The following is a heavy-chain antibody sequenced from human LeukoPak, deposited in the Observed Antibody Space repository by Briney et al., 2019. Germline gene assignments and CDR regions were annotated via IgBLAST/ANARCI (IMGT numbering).Heavy chain of an antibody. CDR3: VARPYRIVSVY. D-gene: IGHD1-26*01. CDR2: IYSGGST. V-gene: IGHV3-53*04. Sequence: TGGSLRLSCAASGFTVSGNYMSWVRQAPGKGLEWVSVIYSGGSTYYADSVKGRFTISRHNSKNTLYLQMNSLRAEDTAVYYCVARPYRIVSVYWGQGTLVTVSS. CDR1: GFTVSGNY. J-gene: IGHJ4*02.